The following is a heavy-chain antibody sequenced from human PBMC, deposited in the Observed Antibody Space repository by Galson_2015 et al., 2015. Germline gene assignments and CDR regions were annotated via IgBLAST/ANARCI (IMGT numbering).Heavy chain of an antibody. V-gene: IGHV3-74*01. D-gene: IGHD1-26*01. J-gene: IGHJ3*01. CDR1: GITLNNYW. CDR3: SREGGSYSVFDF. CDR2: MNSDGTSA. Sequence: SLRLSCAASGITLNNYWMHWVRQAPGKGLEWVSRMNSDGTSADYADSVKGRFTISRDNAKNTLYLEMNSLRAEHTAVYYCSREGGSYSVFDFSVQGTMVTVSS.